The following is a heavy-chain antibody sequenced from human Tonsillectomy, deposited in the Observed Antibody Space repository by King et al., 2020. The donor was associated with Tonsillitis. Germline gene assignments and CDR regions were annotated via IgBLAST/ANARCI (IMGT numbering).Heavy chain of an antibody. J-gene: IGHJ4*02. CDR3: ARRGPRFTVTSSFDY. CDR1: GGSVSSRNYY. Sequence: QLQESGPGLVKPSETLSLTCTVSGGSVSSRNYYWGWIRQPPGKGLEWIGSIFSSGNTYYNQSLKSRVAMSVDTSKNQFSLNLTSLSAADTAVYFCARRGPRFTVTSSFDYWGQGILVTVSS. V-gene: IGHV4-39*07. D-gene: IGHD4-17*01. CDR2: IFSSGNT.